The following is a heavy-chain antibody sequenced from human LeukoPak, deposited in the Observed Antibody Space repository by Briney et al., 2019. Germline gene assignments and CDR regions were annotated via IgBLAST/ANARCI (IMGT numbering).Heavy chain of an antibody. Sequence: SETLSLTCAVYGGSFSGYYWSWIRQPPGKGLEWIGEINHSGSTNYNPSLKSRVTISVDTSKNQFSLELSSVTAADTAVYYCARVVRRLIDYWGQGTLVTVSS. D-gene: IGHD2-21*01. V-gene: IGHV4-34*01. CDR2: INHSGST. J-gene: IGHJ4*02. CDR1: GGSFSGYY. CDR3: ARVVRRLIDY.